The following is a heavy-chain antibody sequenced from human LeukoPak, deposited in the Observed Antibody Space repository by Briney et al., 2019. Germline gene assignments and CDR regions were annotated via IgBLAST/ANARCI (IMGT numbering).Heavy chain of an antibody. D-gene: IGHD3-10*02. CDR2: IGSDD. V-gene: IGHV3-23*01. Sequence: AGGSLRLSCAASGFTFSDCAMSWVRQAPGKGLEWVSSIGSDDTESVRGRFAISRDNSKNTLFLQMSSLRAEDTALYYCAKDLHYYVAMDVWGQGTTVTVSS. CDR1: GFTFSDCA. CDR3: AKDLHYYVAMDV. J-gene: IGHJ6*02.